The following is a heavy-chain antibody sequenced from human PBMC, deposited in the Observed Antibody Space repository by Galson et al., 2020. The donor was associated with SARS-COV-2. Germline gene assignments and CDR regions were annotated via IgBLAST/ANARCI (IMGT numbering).Heavy chain of an antibody. CDR2: ISFDGSYK. D-gene: IGHD6-6*01. J-gene: IGHJ1*01. CDR3: ASSPSIAGSGTRFSFKH. V-gene: IGHV3-30*01. CDR1: GFPFSTYA. Sequence: GGSLRLSCAASGFPFSTYAMHWVRQAPGKGLEWVAAISFDGSYKHDVDSLKGRFTISRDNSKNTLYLQMNSLRPEDTAVYYCASSPSIAGSGTRFSFKHWGQGTLVTVSS.